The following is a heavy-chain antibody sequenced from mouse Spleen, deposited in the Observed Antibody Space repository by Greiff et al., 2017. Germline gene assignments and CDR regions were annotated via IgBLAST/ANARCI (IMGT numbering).Heavy chain of an antibody. CDR2: ISSGSSTI. D-gene: IGHD2-14*01. V-gene: IGHV5-17*01. Sequence: DVQLVESGGGLVKPGGSLKLSCAASGFTFSDYGMHWVRQAPEKGLEWVAYISSGSSTIYYADTVKGRFTISRDNAKNTLFLQMTSLRSEDTAMYYCARGDRYYAMDYWGQGTSVTVSS. J-gene: IGHJ4*01. CDR1: GFTFSDYG. CDR3: ARGDRYYAMDY.